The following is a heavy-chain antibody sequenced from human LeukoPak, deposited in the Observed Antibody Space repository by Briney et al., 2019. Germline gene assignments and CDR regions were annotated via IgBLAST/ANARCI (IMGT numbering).Heavy chain of an antibody. J-gene: IGHJ6*02. D-gene: IGHD4-11*01. CDR3: ARGDDSNYYYYGMDV. Sequence: PSETLSLTCAVYGGSFSGYYWSWIRQPLGKGLEWIGEINHSGSTNYNPSLKSRVTISVDTSKNQFSLKLSSVTAADTAVYYCARGDDSNYYYYGMDVWGQGTTVTVSS. CDR1: GGSFSGYY. V-gene: IGHV4-34*01. CDR2: INHSGST.